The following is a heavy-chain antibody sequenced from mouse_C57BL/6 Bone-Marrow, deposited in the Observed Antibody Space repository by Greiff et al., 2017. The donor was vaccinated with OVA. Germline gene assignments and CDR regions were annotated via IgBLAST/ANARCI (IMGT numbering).Heavy chain of an antibody. CDR3: ARMSPFITTVVEGWFAY. J-gene: IGHJ3*01. Sequence: EVQLQESGPGLVKPSQSLSLTCSVTGYSITSGYYWNWIRQFPGNKLEWMGYISYDGSNKYNPSLKNRISITRDTSKNQFFLKLNSVTTEDTATYYCARMSPFITTVVEGWFAYWGQGTLVTVSA. CDR1: GYSITSGYY. V-gene: IGHV3-6*01. CDR2: ISYDGSN. D-gene: IGHD1-1*01.